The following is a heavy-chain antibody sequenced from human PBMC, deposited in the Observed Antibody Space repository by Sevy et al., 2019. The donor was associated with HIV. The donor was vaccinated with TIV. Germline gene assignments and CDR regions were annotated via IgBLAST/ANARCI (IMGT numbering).Heavy chain of an antibody. V-gene: IGHV3-30*04. Sequence: GSLRLSCAASGFTFSSYAMHWVRQAPGKGLEWVAVISYDGSNKYYTDSVKGRFTISRDNSKNTLYLQMNSLRAEDTAVYYCVRGPMIVVVDDAFDIWGQGTMVTVSS. CDR2: ISYDGSNK. CDR3: VRGPMIVVVDDAFDI. J-gene: IGHJ3*02. CDR1: GFTFSSYA. D-gene: IGHD3-22*01.